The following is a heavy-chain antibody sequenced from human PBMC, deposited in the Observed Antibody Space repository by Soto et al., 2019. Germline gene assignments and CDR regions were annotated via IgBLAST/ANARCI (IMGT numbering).Heavy chain of an antibody. V-gene: IGHV4-30-2*01. Sequence: PVKGLEWIGYIYHSGSTYYNPSLKSRVTISVDRSKNQFSLKLSSMTAADTAVFYCARNYGDYNGYWFDPWGQGTLVPVSS. J-gene: IGHJ5*02. D-gene: IGHD4-17*01. CDR3: ARNYGDYNGYWFDP. CDR2: IYHSGST.